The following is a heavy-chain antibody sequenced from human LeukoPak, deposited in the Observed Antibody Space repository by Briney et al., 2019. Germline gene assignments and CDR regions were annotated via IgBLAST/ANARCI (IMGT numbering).Heavy chain of an antibody. J-gene: IGHJ4*02. D-gene: IGHD2-8*01. Sequence: SETLSLTCTVSGGSISSGDYYWSWIHQPPGKGLEWIGYIYYSGSTYYNSSLKSRVTISADTSKNQFSLKLSSVTAADTAVYYCASIMVYAVYYWGQGTLVTVSS. CDR2: IYYSGST. CDR1: GGSISSGDYY. V-gene: IGHV4-30-4*08. CDR3: ASIMVYAVYY.